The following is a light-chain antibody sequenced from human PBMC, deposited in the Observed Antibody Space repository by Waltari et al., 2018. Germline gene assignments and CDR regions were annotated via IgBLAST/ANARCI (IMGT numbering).Light chain of an antibody. CDR1: QDISNY. Sequence: IQMTESPSSPSASVGDRVTITRQASQDISNYLNWYQKKQRKATKLLIYDASNLETGVPSRFTGSGSGTDFTFYSSSLQPEDIATYYCQPYVNLPITFGQGTRLEIK. V-gene: IGKV1-33*01. J-gene: IGKJ5*01. CDR3: QPYVNLPIT. CDR2: DAS.